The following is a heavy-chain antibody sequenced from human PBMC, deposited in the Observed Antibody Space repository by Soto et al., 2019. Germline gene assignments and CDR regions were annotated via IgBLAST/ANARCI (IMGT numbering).Heavy chain of an antibody. J-gene: IGHJ6*02. D-gene: IGHD2-21*02. CDR2: IYYSGST. Sequence: SETLSLTCTVSGGSISSYYWSWIRQPPGKGLEWIGYIYYSGSTNYNPSLKSRVTISVDTSKNQFSLKLSSVTAADTAVYYCARDSLVVTAIPPPYYYYGMDVWGQGTTVTVSS. CDR1: GGSISSYY. CDR3: ARDSLVVTAIPPPYYYYGMDV. V-gene: IGHV4-59*01.